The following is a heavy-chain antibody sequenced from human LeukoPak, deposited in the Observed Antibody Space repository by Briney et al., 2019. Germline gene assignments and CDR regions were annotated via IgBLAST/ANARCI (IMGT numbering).Heavy chain of an antibody. CDR2: IYYSGST. Sequence: SETLSLTCTVSGGSISSYYWSWIRQPPGKGLEWIGYIYYSGSTNYNPSLKSRVTILVDTSKNQFSLKLRSVTAADAAVYYCSRVHSGYDMYYFDYWGQGTLVTVSS. V-gene: IGHV4-59*01. CDR1: GGSISSYY. J-gene: IGHJ4*02. D-gene: IGHD5-12*01. CDR3: SRVHSGYDMYYFDY.